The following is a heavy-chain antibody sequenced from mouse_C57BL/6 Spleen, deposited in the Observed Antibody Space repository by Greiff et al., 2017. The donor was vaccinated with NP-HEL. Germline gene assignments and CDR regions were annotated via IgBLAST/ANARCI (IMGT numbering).Heavy chain of an antibody. J-gene: IGHJ2*01. CDR3: ARKGYYGNYLFDY. CDR1: GYTFTDYN. Sequence: VQLQQSGPELVKPGASVKMSCKASGYTFTDYNMHWVKQSHGKSLEWIGYINPNNGGTSYNQKFKGKATLTVNKSSSTAYMELRSLTSEDSAVYYCARKGYYGNYLFDYWGQGTTLTVSS. V-gene: IGHV1-22*01. CDR2: INPNNGGT. D-gene: IGHD2-1*01.